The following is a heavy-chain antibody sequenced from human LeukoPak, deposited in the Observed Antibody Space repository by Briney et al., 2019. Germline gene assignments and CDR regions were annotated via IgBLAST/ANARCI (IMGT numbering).Heavy chain of an antibody. J-gene: IGHJ4*02. D-gene: IGHD1-26*01. CDR1: GFPLTRYG. V-gene: IGHV3-23*01. CDR3: AKEEYSGSLLTLDY. Sequence: QPGGSLRLYCAASGFPLTRYGMSWVRQAPGKGLEWVSAISGSDGSTYYTDSVKGRFTISRDNSKNTLYLQLNSLRAEDTAVYYCAKEEYSGSLLTLDYWGQGTLVTVSS. CDR2: ISGSDGST.